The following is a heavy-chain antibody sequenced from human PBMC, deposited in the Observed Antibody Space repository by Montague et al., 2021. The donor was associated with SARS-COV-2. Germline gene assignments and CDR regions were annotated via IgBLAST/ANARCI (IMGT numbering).Heavy chain of an antibody. CDR2: IYWDDDK. CDR1: GFSLSTGGMC. Sequence: PALVKPTQTLTLTCTFSGFSLSTGGMCVGWIRQPPGKALEWLALIYWDDDKRYSPSLKSRLTITKDTSKNQVVLTMTNMDPVDTATYYCAHRRGLLLSDAFDIWGQGTMVTVSS. D-gene: IGHD1-26*01. CDR3: AHRRGLLLSDAFDI. J-gene: IGHJ3*02. V-gene: IGHV2-5*08.